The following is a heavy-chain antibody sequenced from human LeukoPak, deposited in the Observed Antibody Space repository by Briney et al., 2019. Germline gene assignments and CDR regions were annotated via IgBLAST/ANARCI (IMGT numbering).Heavy chain of an antibody. Sequence: PGGSLRLSCAASGFTFSSYSMNWVRQAPGKGLEWVSSISSSSSYIYYADSVKGRFTISRDNAKNSLYLQMNSLRAEDTAVYYCARDPEYSSSSFDYWGQGTLDTVSS. D-gene: IGHD6-6*01. CDR2: ISSSSSYI. J-gene: IGHJ4*02. CDR3: ARDPEYSSSSFDY. CDR1: GFTFSSYS. V-gene: IGHV3-21*01.